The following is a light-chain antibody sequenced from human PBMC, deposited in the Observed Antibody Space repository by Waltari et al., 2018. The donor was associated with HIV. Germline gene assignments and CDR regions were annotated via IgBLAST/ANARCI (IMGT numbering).Light chain of an antibody. V-gene: IGKV3-15*01. CDR1: QSVSSN. Sequence: EIVMTQSPATLSVSPGERATLSCRASQSVSSNLAWYQQKPGQAPRLLIYGASTRATGIPVRFSGSGSGTEFTLTISSLQSEDFAVYYCQQYNTWPPLYTFGQGTKLEIK. CDR3: QQYNTWPPLYT. J-gene: IGKJ2*01. CDR2: GAS.